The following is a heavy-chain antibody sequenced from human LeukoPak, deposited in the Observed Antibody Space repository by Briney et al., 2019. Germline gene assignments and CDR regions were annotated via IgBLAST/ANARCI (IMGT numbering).Heavy chain of an antibody. V-gene: IGHV1-18*04. Sequence: ASVKVSCKASGYTFTGYYMHWVRQAPGQGLEWMGWISAYNGNTNYAQKLQGRVTMTTDTSTSTAYMELRSLRSDDTAVYYCATGSTSALGYYYYMDVWGKGTTVTVSS. CDR2: ISAYNGNT. CDR3: ATGSTSALGYYYYMDV. CDR1: GYTFTGYY. J-gene: IGHJ6*03. D-gene: IGHD2-2*01.